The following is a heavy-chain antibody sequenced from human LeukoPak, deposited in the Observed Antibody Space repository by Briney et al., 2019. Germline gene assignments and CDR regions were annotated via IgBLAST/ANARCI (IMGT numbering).Heavy chain of an antibody. J-gene: IGHJ4*02. D-gene: IGHD4-23*01. CDR1: GFTFSSYA. CDR2: ISGSGGST. V-gene: IGHV3-23*01. CDR3: ARDSGTTVGYFDY. Sequence: GGSLRLSCAASGFTFSSYAMTWVRQAPGKGLEWVSAISGSGGSTYYADSVKGRFTISRDNSKNTLYLQMNSLRAEDTAVYYCARDSGTTVGYFDYWGQGTLVTVSS.